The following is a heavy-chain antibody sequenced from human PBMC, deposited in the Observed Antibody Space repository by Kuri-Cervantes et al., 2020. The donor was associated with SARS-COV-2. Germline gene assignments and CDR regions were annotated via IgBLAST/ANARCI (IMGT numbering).Heavy chain of an antibody. CDR2: IKQDGSEK. V-gene: IGHV3-7*01. Sequence: GGSLRLSCAASGFTFSSYWMSWVRQAPGKGLEWVANIKQDGSEKYYVDSVKGRFTISRDNAKNSLYLQMNSLRAEDTAVYYCARVIPAAILLTGSGSNWFDPWGQGTQVTVSS. CDR1: GFTFSSYW. J-gene: IGHJ5*02. D-gene: IGHD2-2*01. CDR3: ARVIPAAILLTGSGSNWFDP.